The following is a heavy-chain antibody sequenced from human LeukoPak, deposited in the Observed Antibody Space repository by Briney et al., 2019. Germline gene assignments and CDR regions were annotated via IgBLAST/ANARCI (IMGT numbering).Heavy chain of an antibody. Sequence: GRSLRLSCAASGFTFNSYTMHWVRQAPGKGLEWVAVISYDRTSEYYADSVKGRFTISRDNSKNTLYLQMNSLRDEDTAVYYCARTTGDRRFDYWGQGTLVTVSS. D-gene: IGHD7-27*01. J-gene: IGHJ4*02. CDR1: GFTFNSYT. CDR2: ISYDRTSE. CDR3: ARTTGDRRFDY. V-gene: IGHV3-30-3*01.